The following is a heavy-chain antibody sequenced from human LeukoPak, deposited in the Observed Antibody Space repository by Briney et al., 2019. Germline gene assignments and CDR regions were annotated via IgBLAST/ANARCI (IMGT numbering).Heavy chain of an antibody. CDR2: VSGSGGST. V-gene: IGHV3-23*01. CDR3: AKGRVGLYGDPSGY. J-gene: IGHJ4*02. D-gene: IGHD4-17*01. Sequence: GGSLRLSCAASGFIFSSYAMSWVRQAPGKGLEWVSVVSGSGGSTYYADSVKGRFTISRDNSKNTLYLQMNSLRAEDTAVYYCAKGRVGLYGDPSGYWGQGTLVTVSS. CDR1: GFIFSSYA.